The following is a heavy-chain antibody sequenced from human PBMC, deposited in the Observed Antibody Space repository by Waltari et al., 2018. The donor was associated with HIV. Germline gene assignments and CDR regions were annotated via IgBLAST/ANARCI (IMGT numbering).Heavy chain of an antibody. V-gene: IGHV1-8*01. D-gene: IGHD1-26*01. CDR1: GYTFTRYD. Sequence: QVQLVQSGAEVKKPGASVKVSCKASGYTFTRYDINWVRQATGKGREWMGWKNPNSGNTGYAQKCQGRVTMTRNTSISTAYMELSSLRSEDTAVYYCARFFGTVGATSYHYDYYGMDVWGQGTTVTVSS. CDR2: KNPNSGNT. CDR3: ARFFGTVGATSYHYDYYGMDV. J-gene: IGHJ6*02.